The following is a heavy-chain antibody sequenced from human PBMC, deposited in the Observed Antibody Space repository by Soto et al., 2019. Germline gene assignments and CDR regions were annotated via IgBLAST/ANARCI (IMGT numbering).Heavy chain of an antibody. J-gene: IGHJ4*02. CDR3: ARVSDY. CDR1: GGSFIDYS. CDR2: INHSGSA. Sequence: QVLLQQWGAGRLKPSETLSLTCAVYGGSFIDYSWGWIRQSPGTGLEWIGEINHSGSANYNPSLKSRVTISVDTSKNQFSLKLYSVTAADAAVNYCARVSDYWSQGTLVTVSS. V-gene: IGHV4-34*01.